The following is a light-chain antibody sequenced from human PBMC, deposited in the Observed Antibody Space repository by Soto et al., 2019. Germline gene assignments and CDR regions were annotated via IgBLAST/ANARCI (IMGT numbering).Light chain of an antibody. CDR2: DVY. CDR3: SSYTDNRNYV. CDR1: SSDIGGYNY. J-gene: IGLJ7*01. Sequence: QSALTQPASVSGSPGQSITISCIGSSSDIGGYNYVSWHRQHPGKAPKLMIYDVYDRPLGVSNRFSGSKSGNTASLTISGVQGEDEADYYCSSYTDNRNYVFG. V-gene: IGLV2-14*03.